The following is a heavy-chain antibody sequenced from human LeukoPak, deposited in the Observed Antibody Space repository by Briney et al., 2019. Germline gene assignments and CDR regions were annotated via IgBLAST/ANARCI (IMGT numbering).Heavy chain of an antibody. CDR2: IDPDGSNT. Sequence: GGSLRLSCAASGFTVSSNYMSWVRQAPGKGLVWVSRIDPDGSNTNYADSVKGRFTISRDNAKNTVDLQMISLRDEDTSVYYCVRSHYFAGSGYYYDYWGQGTLVTVSS. CDR3: VRSHYFAGSGYYYDY. CDR1: GFTVSSNY. V-gene: IGHV3-74*01. J-gene: IGHJ4*02. D-gene: IGHD3-22*01.